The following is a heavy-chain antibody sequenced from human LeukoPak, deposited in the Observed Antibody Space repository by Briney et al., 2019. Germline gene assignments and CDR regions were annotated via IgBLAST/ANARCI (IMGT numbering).Heavy chain of an antibody. D-gene: IGHD2-2*01. CDR3: ARGRYCSSTSCRRYYFDY. J-gene: IGHJ4*02. CDR1: GGSFSGYY. CDR2: INHSGST. Sequence: SETLSLTCAVYGGSFSGYYWSWIRQPPGKGLEWIGEINHSGSTNYNPSLKSRVTISVDTSKNQFSLKLRSVTAADTAVYYCARGRYCSSTSCRRYYFDYWGQGTLVTVSS. V-gene: IGHV4-34*01.